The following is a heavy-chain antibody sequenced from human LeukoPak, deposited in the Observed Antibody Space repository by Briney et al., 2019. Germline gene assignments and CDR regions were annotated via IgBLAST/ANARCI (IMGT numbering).Heavy chain of an antibody. V-gene: IGHV4-34*01. CDR3: ARALLTYYDFWSGYPDAFDI. CDR2: INHSGST. CDR1: GGSFSGYY. D-gene: IGHD3-3*01. J-gene: IGHJ3*02. Sequence: SETLSLTCAVYGGSFSGYYWSWIRQPPGKGLEWIGEINHSGSTNYNPSLKSRVTISVDTSKNQFSLELSSVTAADTAVYYCARALLTYYDFWSGYPDAFDIWGQGTMVTVSS.